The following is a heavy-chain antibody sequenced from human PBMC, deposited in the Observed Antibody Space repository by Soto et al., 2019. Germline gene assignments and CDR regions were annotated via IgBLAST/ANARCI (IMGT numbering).Heavy chain of an antibody. CDR1: GFTFSSYA. Sequence: EVQLLESGGGLVQPGGSLRLSCAASGFTFSSYAMTWVRQAPGKGLEWVSAISGSGGSTYYADSVKGRFTIFRDNSKNTQYLQMNSLRAEDTAVYYCARDFYGVDVWGQGTTVTVSS. CDR2: ISGSGGST. J-gene: IGHJ6*02. V-gene: IGHV3-23*01. CDR3: ARDFYGVDV.